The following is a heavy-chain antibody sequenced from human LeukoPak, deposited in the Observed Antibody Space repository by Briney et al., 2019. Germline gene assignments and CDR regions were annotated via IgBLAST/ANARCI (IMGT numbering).Heavy chain of an antibody. CDR3: ARYGSVRSGSWYWFDP. Sequence: GGSLRLSCAASGFTFSSYGMSWVRQAPGKGLEWVSAISGSGGSTYYADSVKGRFTISRDNSKNTLYLQMNSLRAEDTAVYYCARYGSVRSGSWYWFDPWGQGTLVTVSS. CDR2: ISGSGGST. CDR1: GFTFSSYG. V-gene: IGHV3-23*01. J-gene: IGHJ5*02. D-gene: IGHD6-13*01.